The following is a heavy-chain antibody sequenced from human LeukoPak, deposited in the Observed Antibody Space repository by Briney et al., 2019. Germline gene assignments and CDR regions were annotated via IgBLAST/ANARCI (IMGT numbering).Heavy chain of an antibody. D-gene: IGHD6-6*01. CDR1: GYTFTGYY. J-gene: IGHJ4*02. V-gene: IGHV1-2*02. Sequence: ASVKVSCKASGYTFTGYYMHWVRQAPGQGLEWMGWINPNSGGTNYAQKFQGRVTMTRDTSISTAYMELSRLRSDDTAVYYCARENRIAAHIDYWGQRTLVTVSS. CDR3: ARENRIAAHIDY. CDR2: INPNSGGT.